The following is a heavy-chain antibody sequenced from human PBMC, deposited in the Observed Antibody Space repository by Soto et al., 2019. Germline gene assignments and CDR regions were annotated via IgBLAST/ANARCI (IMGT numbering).Heavy chain of an antibody. CDR1: GGSISSGGYY. D-gene: IGHD3-10*01. V-gene: IGHV4-31*03. CDR3: ARVPRANRGRDYYGMDV. Sequence: SETLSLTCTVSGGSISSGGYYWSWIRQHPGEGLEWIGYISYSGSTYYNPSLKGRVTISVDTSEKQFSLRLSSVSAADTAVYYCARVPRANRGRDYYGMDVWGQGTTVTV. CDR2: ISYSGST. J-gene: IGHJ6*02.